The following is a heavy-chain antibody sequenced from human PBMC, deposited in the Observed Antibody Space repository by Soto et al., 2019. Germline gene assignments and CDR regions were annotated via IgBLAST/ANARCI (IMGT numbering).Heavy chain of an antibody. J-gene: IGHJ3*02. Sequence: SLKLPPKTSAYSFTSYAIHWVSKAPGQRREWMGWINAGNCNTKYSQKFQGRVTITRDTSARTASIELSRLRYEATAVYYCASVGHDAFDSWGQGTMVTVSS. CDR2: INAGNCNT. CDR3: ASVGHDAFDS. CDR1: AYSFTSYA. V-gene: IGHV1-3*01.